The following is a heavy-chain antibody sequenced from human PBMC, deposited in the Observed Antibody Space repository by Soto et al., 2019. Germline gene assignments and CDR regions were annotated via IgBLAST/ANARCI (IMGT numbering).Heavy chain of an antibody. V-gene: IGHV2-70*04. CDR2: IDWDDDK. D-gene: IGHD1-1*01. CDR1: GFSLSTSGMR. J-gene: IGHJ3*02. CDR3: AQTGTTTAFDI. Sequence: SVPTLVNPTQTLTLTCTFSGFSLSTSGMRVSWIRQPPGKALEWLARIDWDDDKFYSTSLKTRLTISKDTSKNQVVLTMTNMDPVDTATYYCAQTGTTTAFDIWGQGTMVTVSS.